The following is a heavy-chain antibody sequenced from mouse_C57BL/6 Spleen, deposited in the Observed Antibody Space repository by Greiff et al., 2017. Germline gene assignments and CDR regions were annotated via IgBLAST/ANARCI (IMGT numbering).Heavy chain of an antibody. CDR1: GYTFTDYE. CDR2: IDPETGGT. D-gene: IGHD2-10*01. CDR3: TRPYYGNYNFDY. V-gene: IGHV1-15*01. J-gene: IGHJ2*01. Sequence: VKLQESGAELVRPGASVTLSCKASGYTFTDYEMHWVKQTPVHGLEWIGAIDPETGGTAYNQKFKGKAILTADKSSSTAYMELRSLTSEDSAVYYCTRPYYGNYNFDYWGQGTTLTVSS.